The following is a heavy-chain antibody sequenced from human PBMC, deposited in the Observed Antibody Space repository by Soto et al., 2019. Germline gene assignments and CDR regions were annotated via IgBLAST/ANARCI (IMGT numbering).Heavy chain of an antibody. CDR2: IYYSGST. Sequence: PSETLSLTCTVSGGSISSYSWSWIRQPPGKGLEWIGYIYYSGSTNYNPSLKSRVTISVDTSKNQFSLKLSSVTAADTAVYYCARDKVVVGGGYASKYGMDVWGQGTTVTVSS. J-gene: IGHJ6*02. V-gene: IGHV4-59*01. D-gene: IGHD5-12*01. CDR1: GGSISSYS. CDR3: ARDKVVVGGGYASKYGMDV.